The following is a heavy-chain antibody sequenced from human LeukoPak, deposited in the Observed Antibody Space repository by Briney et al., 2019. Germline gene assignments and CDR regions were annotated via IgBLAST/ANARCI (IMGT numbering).Heavy chain of an antibody. CDR1: GGTFSSYA. V-gene: IGHV1-69*05. Sequence: SVKVSCKASGGTFSSYAISWVRQAPGQGLEWMGRIIPIFGTANYAQKFQGRVTITTDESTSTAYMELSSLRSEDTAVYYCAREHPDSPLFQHWGQGTLVTVSS. CDR2: IIPIFGTA. J-gene: IGHJ1*01. D-gene: IGHD3-22*01. CDR3: AREHPDSPLFQH.